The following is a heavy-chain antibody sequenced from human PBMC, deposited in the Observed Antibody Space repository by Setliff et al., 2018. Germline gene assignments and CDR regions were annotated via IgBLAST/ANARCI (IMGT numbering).Heavy chain of an antibody. Sequence: ASVKVSCKASGYTFTRYYMYWVRQAPGQGLEWMGWINPYTGDTDYAPKFQGRATVTRVTSVTTAYMDLTRLTSDDTAVYYCAKCIWFFSWWYFDLWGRGTLVTVSS. CDR3: AKCIWFFSWWYFDL. CDR2: INPYTGDT. D-gene: IGHD6-13*01. J-gene: IGHJ2*01. CDR1: GYTFTRYY. V-gene: IGHV1-2*02.